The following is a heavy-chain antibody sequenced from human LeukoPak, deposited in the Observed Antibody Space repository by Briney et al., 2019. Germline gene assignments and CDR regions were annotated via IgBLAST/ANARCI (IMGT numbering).Heavy chain of an antibody. D-gene: IGHD2-2*02. CDR3: ARGLNVVVPAAIRGNYYYYMDV. J-gene: IGHJ6*03. Sequence: ASVKVSCKASGYTFTGYYMHWVRQAPGQGLEWMGWINPNSGGTNYAQKFQGRVTMTRDTSISTAYMELSRLRSDDTAVYYCARGLNVVVPAAIRGNYYYYMDVWGKGITVTVSS. CDR2: INPNSGGT. V-gene: IGHV1-2*02. CDR1: GYTFTGYY.